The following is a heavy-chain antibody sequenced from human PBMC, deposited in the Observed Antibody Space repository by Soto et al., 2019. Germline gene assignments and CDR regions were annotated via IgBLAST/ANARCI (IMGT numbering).Heavy chain of an antibody. CDR2: INHSGST. Sequence: PSETLSLTCAVYGGSFSDKFWTWIRQPPGKGLEWIGEINHSGSTNHNPPLKSRVTISIDASKNQFSLKLNSVTAADTAVYYCARGGNGDYVFDYWGQGTLVTVSS. CDR1: GGSFSDKF. D-gene: IGHD4-17*01. CDR3: ARGGNGDYVFDY. V-gene: IGHV4-34*01. J-gene: IGHJ4*02.